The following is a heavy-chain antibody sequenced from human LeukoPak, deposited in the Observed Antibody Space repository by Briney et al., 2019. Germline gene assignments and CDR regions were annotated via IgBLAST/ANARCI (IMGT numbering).Heavy chain of an antibody. CDR3: ARVDYCSKGVCVNFDY. Sequence: ASVKVSCKASGYTFTGHYMHWVRQAPGQGLEWMGWINPNSGGTKYAQKFQDKVTMTRDTSISTAYMELSRLRSDDTAVYFCARVDYCSKGVCVNFDYWGQGTLVTVPS. V-gene: IGHV1-2*02. CDR1: GYTFTGHY. CDR2: INPNSGGT. J-gene: IGHJ4*02. D-gene: IGHD2-8*01.